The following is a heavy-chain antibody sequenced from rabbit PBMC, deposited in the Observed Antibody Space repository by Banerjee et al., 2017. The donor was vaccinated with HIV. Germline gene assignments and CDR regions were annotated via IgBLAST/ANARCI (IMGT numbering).Heavy chain of an antibody. J-gene: IGHJ4*01. CDR2: IDAGSNGRT. CDR1: GFDFSNDA. V-gene: IGHV1S45*01. CDR3: ARDFDL. Sequence: QEQLVESGGGLVQPEGSLTLTCKASGFDFSNDAMCWVRQAPGKGLEWIACIDAGSNGRTHYASWAKGRFTISRTSSTTVTLQMTSLTAADTATYFCARDFDLWGPGTLVTVS.